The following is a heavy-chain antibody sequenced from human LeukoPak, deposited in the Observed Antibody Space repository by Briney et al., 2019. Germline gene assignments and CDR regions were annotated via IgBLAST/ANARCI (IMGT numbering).Heavy chain of an antibody. CDR1: GYTFTSYG. CDR2: ISAYNGNT. J-gene: IGHJ4*02. Sequence: ASVKVSCKASGYTFTSYGISWVRQAPGQGLEWMGWISAYNGNTNYAQKLQGRVTMTTDTSTSTAYMELRSLRSDDTAVYYCARDWATHAVAGGRDYWGQGTLVTVSS. D-gene: IGHD6-19*01. V-gene: IGHV1-18*01. CDR3: ARDWATHAVAGGRDY.